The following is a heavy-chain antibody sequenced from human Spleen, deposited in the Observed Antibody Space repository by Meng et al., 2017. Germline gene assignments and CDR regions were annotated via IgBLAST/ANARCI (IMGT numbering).Heavy chain of an antibody. CDR1: GGSFSDSY. V-gene: IGHV4-34*01. Sequence: GQHRQGGAGLLKPSETLSPPCVVSGGSFSDSYWSWIRQPPGKGLEWIGEINHSGSTNYNPSLESRATISVDTSQNNLSLKLSSVTAADSAVYYCARGPTTMAHDFDYWGQGTLVTVSS. D-gene: IGHD4-11*01. CDR3: ARGPTTMAHDFDY. J-gene: IGHJ4*02. CDR2: INHSGST.